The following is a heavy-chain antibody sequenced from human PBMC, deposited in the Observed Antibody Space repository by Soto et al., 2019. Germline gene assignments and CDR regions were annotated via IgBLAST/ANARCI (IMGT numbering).Heavy chain of an antibody. CDR3: ARDSIAKGSRRAFDI. CDR1: GFTFSSYA. Sequence: GGSLRLSCAASGFTFSSYAMHWVRQAPGKGLEWVAVISYDGSNKYYADSVKGRFTISRDNSKNTLYLQMNSLRAEDTAVYYCARDSIAKGSRRAFDIWGQGXMVTVSS. D-gene: IGHD6-6*01. V-gene: IGHV3-30-3*01. CDR2: ISYDGSNK. J-gene: IGHJ3*02.